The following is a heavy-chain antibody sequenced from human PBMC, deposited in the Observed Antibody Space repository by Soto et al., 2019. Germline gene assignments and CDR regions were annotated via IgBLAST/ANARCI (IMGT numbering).Heavy chain of an antibody. CDR1: GYNFASDG. V-gene: IGHV1-18*01. CDR2: LSAYTGNT. CDR3: ARTPGATFSLDV. D-gene: IGHD3-10*01. Sequence: ASVKVSGKASGYNFASDGITWVRQAPGQGRGWMGWLSAYTGNTNYAQKFQGRFTMTTDTATRTAYMDVRSLRFDDTAVYYCARTPGATFSLDVWGQGTTVTVSS. J-gene: IGHJ6*02.